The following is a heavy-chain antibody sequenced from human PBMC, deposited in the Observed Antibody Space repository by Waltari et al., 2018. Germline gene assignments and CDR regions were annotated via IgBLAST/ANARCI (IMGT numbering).Heavy chain of an antibody. J-gene: IGHJ4*02. CDR1: GGSFSSYIYY. CDR2: MSSTGAA. Sequence: QVQLQESGPGLVKPSQTLSLTCSVSGGSFSSYIYYWSWIRQHPGRGLEWIGYMSSTGAAYYTPSLRSRVTISLDTSKNHFSLELTSVTAADTAVYYCARGGAYGSGTYFLDYWGQGTPVTVSS. CDR3: ARGGAYGSGTYFLDY. V-gene: IGHV4-31*03. D-gene: IGHD3-10*01.